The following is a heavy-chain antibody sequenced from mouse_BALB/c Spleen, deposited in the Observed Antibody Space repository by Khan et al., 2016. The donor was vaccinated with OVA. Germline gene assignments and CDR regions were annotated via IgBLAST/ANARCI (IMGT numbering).Heavy chain of an antibody. J-gene: IGHJ3*01. Sequence: QVQLKESGAELARPGASVKMSCKASGYTFTTYTIHWVKQRPGQGLEWIGYIIPSNDYTNYNQKFKDRATLTEDKSSSTAYMQLSSLTSEDSAVYYCVREGAYYRADGWFAYWGQGTLVTVSA. D-gene: IGHD2-14*01. CDR1: GYTFTTYT. CDR3: VREGAYYRADGWFAY. V-gene: IGHV1-4*01. CDR2: IIPSNDYT.